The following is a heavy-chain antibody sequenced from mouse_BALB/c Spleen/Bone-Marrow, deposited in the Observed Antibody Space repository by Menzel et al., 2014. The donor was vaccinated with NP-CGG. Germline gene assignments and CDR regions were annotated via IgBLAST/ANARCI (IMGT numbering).Heavy chain of an antibody. J-gene: IGHJ2*01. CDR3: VRNYYGYDGYFDY. V-gene: IGHV5-9-2*01. Sequence: EVKLMESGGGLVKPGGSLKLSCTAPGFSFNSYGMSWVRQTPEKRLEWVATITNGGNYTYYPDSVKGRFTISRDNVKNNLYLQMRSLRSEDTALYYCVRNYYGYDGYFDYWGQGTTLTVSS. CDR1: GFSFNSYG. D-gene: IGHD2-2*01. CDR2: ITNGGNYT.